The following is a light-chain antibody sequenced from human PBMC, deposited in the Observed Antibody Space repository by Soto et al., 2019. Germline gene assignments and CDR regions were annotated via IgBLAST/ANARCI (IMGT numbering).Light chain of an antibody. CDR2: GAS. J-gene: IGKJ4*01. V-gene: IGKV3-15*01. CDR1: QFVTSR. CDR3: QEYNKWPPVI. Sequence: EIVMTHSPATLSVSPGERATLSCRASQFVTSRLAWYQQRPSQVPRLLIYGASTRATGISARFSGSGSGTEFTLTISSLQSEDFAVYYCQEYNKWPPVIFGGGTKVDIK.